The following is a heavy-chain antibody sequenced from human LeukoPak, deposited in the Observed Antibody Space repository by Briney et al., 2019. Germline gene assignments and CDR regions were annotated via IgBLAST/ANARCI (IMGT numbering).Heavy chain of an antibody. CDR3: ARGDYYGSGSPPGVLNFDY. J-gene: IGHJ4*02. CDR2: IYSGGST. D-gene: IGHD3-10*01. CDR1: GFTVSSNH. Sequence: GGSLRLSCAASGFTVSSNHMSWVRQAPGKGLEWVSVIYSGGSTYYADSVKVRFTISRDNSKNTLYLQMGSLRAEDMAVYYCARGDYYGSGSPPGVLNFDYWGQGTLVTVSS. V-gene: IGHV3-66*01.